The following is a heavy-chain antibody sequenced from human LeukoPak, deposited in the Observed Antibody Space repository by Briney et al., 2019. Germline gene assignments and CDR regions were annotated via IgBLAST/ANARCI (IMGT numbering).Heavy chain of an antibody. V-gene: IGHV3-53*01. J-gene: IGHJ4*02. CDR3: ARDPYGYNVY. Sequence: AGSLRLSCAASGFTVSSNYMTWVRQAPGKGLEWVSVIYSDGSSYYADSVKGRFTISRDNSESTLYLHMNSLRAEDTAVYYCARDPYGYNVYWGQGTLVTVSS. CDR1: GFTVSSNY. D-gene: IGHD5-24*01. CDR2: IYSDGSS.